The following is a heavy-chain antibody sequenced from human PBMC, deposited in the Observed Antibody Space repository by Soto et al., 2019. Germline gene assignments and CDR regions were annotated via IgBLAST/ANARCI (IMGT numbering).Heavy chain of an antibody. D-gene: IGHD3-10*01. CDR1: GGSFSGYY. Sequence: QVHLQQWGAGLLKPSETLSLTCAVYGGSFSGYYWSWIRQPPGKGLEWIGEINHSGSTNYNPSLKSRASISVGTSNNQVALELSSVTAADTAVYYCARGRGDGYNQHWYFDLWGRGALVTVSS. V-gene: IGHV4-34*01. J-gene: IGHJ2*01. CDR3: ARGRGDGYNQHWYFDL. CDR2: INHSGST.